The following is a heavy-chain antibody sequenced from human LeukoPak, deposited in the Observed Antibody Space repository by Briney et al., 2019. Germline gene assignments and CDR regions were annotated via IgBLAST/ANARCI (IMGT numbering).Heavy chain of an antibody. D-gene: IGHD1-26*01. CDR3: ARSGRGTYYYFDL. V-gene: IGHV1-2*02. Sequence: GASVTVSCEASRYTFSGYYIHWVRQAPGQGLEWMGWIDPNSGSTNYAQKFQGRVTMTREKSISTAYMELSRLRSDDTAVYYCARSGRGTYYYFDLWGQGTLVTVSS. J-gene: IGHJ4*02. CDR1: RYTFSGYY. CDR2: IDPNSGST.